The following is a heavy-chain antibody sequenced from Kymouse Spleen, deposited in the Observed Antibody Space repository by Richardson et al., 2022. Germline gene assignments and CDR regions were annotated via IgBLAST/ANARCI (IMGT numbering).Heavy chain of an antibody. J-gene: IGHJ6*02. D-gene: IGHD6-13*01. CDR1: GFTFDDYA. CDR3: AKGQLVPHYYYYYGMDV. Sequence: EVQLVESGGGLVQPGRSLRLSCAASGFTFDDYAMHWVRQAPGKGLEWVSGISWNSGSIGYADSVKGRFTISRDNAKNSLYLQMNSLRAEDTALYYCAKGQLVPHYYYYYGMDVWGQGTTVTVSS. V-gene: IGHV3-9*01. CDR2: ISWNSGSI.